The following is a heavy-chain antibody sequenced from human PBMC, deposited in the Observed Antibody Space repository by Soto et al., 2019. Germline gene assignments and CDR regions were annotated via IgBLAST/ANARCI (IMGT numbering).Heavy chain of an antibody. CDR2: IWYDGSNK. J-gene: IGHJ4*02. CDR1: GFTFSSYG. CDR3: ARASSRQWLVPSPFDY. D-gene: IGHD6-19*01. V-gene: IGHV3-33*01. Sequence: QVQLVESGGGVVQPGRSLRLSCAASGFTFSSYGMHWVRQAPGKGLEWVAVIWYDGSNKYYADSVKGRFTISRDNSKNTLYLQMNSLRAEDTAVYYCARASSRQWLVPSPFDYWGQGTLVTVSS.